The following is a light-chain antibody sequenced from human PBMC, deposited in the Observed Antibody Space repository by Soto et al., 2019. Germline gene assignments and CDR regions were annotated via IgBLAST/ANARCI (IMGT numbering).Light chain of an antibody. V-gene: IGLV7-46*01. CDR1: TGTVTSDHY. Sequence: QTVVTQEPSLTVSPGGTVTLTCGSTTGTVTSDHYPYWFQQKPGQAPRTLIYDTSNKHSWTPARFSGSLLGGKAALTLSGSHPEAEADYHCMLNYHRARVFGGWTKL. CDR3: MLNYHRARV. J-gene: IGLJ2*01. CDR2: DTS.